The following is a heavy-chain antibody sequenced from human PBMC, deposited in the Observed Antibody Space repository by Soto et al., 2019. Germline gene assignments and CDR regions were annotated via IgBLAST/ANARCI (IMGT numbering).Heavy chain of an antibody. Sequence: GGSLRLSCAASGFTFSSYGMHWVRQAPGKGLEWVAVIWYDGSNKYYADSVKGRFTISRDNSKNTLYRQMNILRAEDTAVYYCARGEHDYGDVYFDYWGQGTLVTVSS. CDR1: GFTFSSYG. D-gene: IGHD4-17*01. V-gene: IGHV3-33*01. CDR2: IWYDGSNK. CDR3: ARGEHDYGDVYFDY. J-gene: IGHJ4*02.